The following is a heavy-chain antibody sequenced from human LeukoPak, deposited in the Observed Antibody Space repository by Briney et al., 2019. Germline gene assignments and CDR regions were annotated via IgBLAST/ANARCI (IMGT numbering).Heavy chain of an antibody. V-gene: IGHV1-8*01. CDR2: MNPNSGNT. Sequence: ASVKVSCKASGYTFTSYDINWVRQATGRGLEWMGWMNPNSGNTGYAQKFQGRVTMTRNTSISTAYMELSSLRSEDTAVYYCAIIAVAGTEYAFDIWGQGTMVTVSS. CDR1: GYTFTSYD. J-gene: IGHJ3*02. D-gene: IGHD6-19*01. CDR3: AIIAVAGTEYAFDI.